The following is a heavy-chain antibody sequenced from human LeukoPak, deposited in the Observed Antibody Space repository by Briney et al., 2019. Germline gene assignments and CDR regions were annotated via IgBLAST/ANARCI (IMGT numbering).Heavy chain of an antibody. Sequence: PGGSLRLSCAASGFTFSSYAMSWVRQAPGKGLEWVSAISSSGGSTYYADSVKGRFTISRDNSKNTLYLQMNSLRAEDTAVYYCAKDDRVIVAHAWFDPWGQGTLVTVSS. D-gene: IGHD3-22*01. J-gene: IGHJ5*02. CDR2: ISSSGGST. CDR3: AKDDRVIVAHAWFDP. V-gene: IGHV3-23*01. CDR1: GFTFSSYA.